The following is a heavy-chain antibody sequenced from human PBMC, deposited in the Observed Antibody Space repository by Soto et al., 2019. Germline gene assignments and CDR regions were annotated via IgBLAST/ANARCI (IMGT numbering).Heavy chain of an antibody. CDR3: ATRQTQAYSSTRISHGGPAKDV. D-gene: IGHD6-13*01. CDR2: INHSGST. V-gene: IGHV4-34*01. Sequence: SETLSLTCAVYGGSFSGYYWSWIRQPPGKGLEGIGEINHSGSTNYNPSLKSRVTISVDTSKNQFSLKLSSVTAADTAVYYCATRQTQAYSSTRISHGGPAKDVSRQRTTVTVSS. J-gene: IGHJ6*01. CDR1: GGSFSGYY.